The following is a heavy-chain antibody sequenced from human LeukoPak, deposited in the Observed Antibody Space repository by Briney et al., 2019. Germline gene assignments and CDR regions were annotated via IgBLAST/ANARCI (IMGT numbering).Heavy chain of an antibody. CDR3: ARDVGGRARGVIITSLDY. Sequence: GGSLRLSCAASGFTFSSYAMHWVRQAPGKGLEWVAVIPYDGSNRYYADSVKGRFTISRDNSKNTLYLQMNSLRAEDTAVYYCARDVGGRARGVIITSLDYWGQGTLVTVSS. CDR2: IPYDGSNR. V-gene: IGHV3-30*04. J-gene: IGHJ4*02. D-gene: IGHD3-10*01. CDR1: GFTFSSYA.